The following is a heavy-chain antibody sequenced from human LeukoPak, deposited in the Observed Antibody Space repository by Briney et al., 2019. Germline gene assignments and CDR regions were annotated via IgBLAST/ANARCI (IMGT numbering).Heavy chain of an antibody. CDR2: IYYSGST. D-gene: IGHD5-24*01. V-gene: IGHV4-34*01. CDR1: GGSFSGYY. CDR3: ARHAGYNPNEYYFDY. Sequence: SETLSLTCAVYGGSFSGYYWSWIRQPPGKGLEWIGSIYYSGSTYYNPSLKSRVTISVDTSKNQFSLKLSSVTAADTAVYYCARHAGYNPNEYYFDYWGQGTLVTVSS. J-gene: IGHJ4*02.